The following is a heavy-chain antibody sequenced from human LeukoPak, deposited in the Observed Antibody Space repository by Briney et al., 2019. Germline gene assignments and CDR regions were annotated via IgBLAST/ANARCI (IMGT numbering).Heavy chain of an antibody. CDR1: GFTFSSYW. CDR3: AKATGLEYYGSGSYSDY. Sequence: GGSLRLSCVASGFTFSSYWMHWVRQAPRKGLEWVSAISGSGGSTYYADSVKGRFTISRDNSKNTLYLQMNSLRAEDTAVYYCAKATGLEYYGSGSYSDYWGQGTLVTVSS. CDR2: ISGSGGST. V-gene: IGHV3-23*01. D-gene: IGHD3-10*01. J-gene: IGHJ4*01.